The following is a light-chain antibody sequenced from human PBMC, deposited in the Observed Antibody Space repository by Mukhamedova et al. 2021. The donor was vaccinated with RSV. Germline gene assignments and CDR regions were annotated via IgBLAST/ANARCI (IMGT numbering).Light chain of an antibody. CDR2: SAF. J-gene: IGKJ1*01. CDR3: QQNINPWT. Sequence: RVTITCRASQSISTSLSWYQQKPGRAPKLLIFSAFGLQGGAPSRFRGSGSGTDFTLTITNLQPEDLATYYCQQNINPWTFGQGTKV. CDR1: QSISTS. V-gene: IGKV1-39*01.